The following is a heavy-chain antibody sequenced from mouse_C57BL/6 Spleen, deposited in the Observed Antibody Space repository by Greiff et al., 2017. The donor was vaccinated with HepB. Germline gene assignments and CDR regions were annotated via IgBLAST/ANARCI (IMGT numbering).Heavy chain of an antibody. Sequence: LQESGAELARPGASVKLSCKASGYTFTSYGISWVKQRTGQGLEWIGEIYPRSGNTYYNEKFKGKATLTADKSSSTAYMELRSLTSEDSAVYFCARYDYGTFYAMDYWGQGTSVTVSS. CDR1: GYTFTSYG. CDR3: ARYDYGTFYAMDY. CDR2: IYPRSGNT. D-gene: IGHD1-1*01. J-gene: IGHJ4*01. V-gene: IGHV1-81*01.